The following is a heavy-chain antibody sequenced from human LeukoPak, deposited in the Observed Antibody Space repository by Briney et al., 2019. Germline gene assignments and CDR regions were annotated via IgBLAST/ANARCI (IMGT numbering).Heavy chain of an antibody. CDR3: TRDWGGVAAGIDY. V-gene: IGHV3-7*01. CDR1: GFTFSSFW. D-gene: IGHD6-13*01. Sequence: PGGSLRLSCAASGFTFSSFWMSWVRQAPGKGVAWVANIKTDGSEKYYVDSVKGRFTISRDNAKNSLSLQMNSLSAEGTAVYYCTRDWGGVAAGIDYWGQGTLVTVSS. CDR2: IKTDGSEK. J-gene: IGHJ4*02.